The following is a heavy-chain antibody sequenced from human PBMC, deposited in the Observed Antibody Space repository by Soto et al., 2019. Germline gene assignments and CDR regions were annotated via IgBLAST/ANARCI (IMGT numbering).Heavy chain of an antibody. CDR2: ISTYSGNT. CDR3: ARNLFGVIIMGDY. D-gene: IGHD3-3*01. V-gene: IGHV1-18*04. J-gene: IGHJ4*02. CDR1: GYTFTSYG. Sequence: ASVKVSCKASGYTFTSYGISWVRQAPGQGLEWMGWISTYSGNTDYAQKFQGRITMTTDTSTDTVYMELRSLRSDDTAVYFCARNLFGVIIMGDYWGQGTLVTVS.